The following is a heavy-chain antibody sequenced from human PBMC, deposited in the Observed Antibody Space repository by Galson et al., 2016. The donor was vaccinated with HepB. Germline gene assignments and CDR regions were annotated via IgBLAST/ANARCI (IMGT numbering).Heavy chain of an antibody. J-gene: IGHJ4*02. Sequence: SLRLSCAASGFTFSRFAMSWVRQAPGKGLEWVSSISAGGGGSYYAGSVKGRFTISRDNSKNTLSLQMNSLRADDTAVYYCAKSGAGRAFDFWGQGTLVTVSS. CDR2: ISAGGGGS. CDR1: GFTFSRFA. CDR3: AKSGAGRAFDF. V-gene: IGHV3-23*01.